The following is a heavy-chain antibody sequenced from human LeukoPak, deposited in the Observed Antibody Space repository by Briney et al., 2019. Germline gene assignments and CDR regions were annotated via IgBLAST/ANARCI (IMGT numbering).Heavy chain of an antibody. V-gene: IGHV4-59*08. Sequence: PSETLSLTCTVSGGSISSYYWSWIRQPPGKGLEWIGYIYYSGSTNYNPSLKGRVTISVDTSKNQFSLKLSSVTAADTAVYYCARLGDNYYFDYWGQGTLVTVSS. CDR2: IYYSGST. D-gene: IGHD3-10*01. CDR3: ARLGDNYYFDY. J-gene: IGHJ4*02. CDR1: GGSISSYY.